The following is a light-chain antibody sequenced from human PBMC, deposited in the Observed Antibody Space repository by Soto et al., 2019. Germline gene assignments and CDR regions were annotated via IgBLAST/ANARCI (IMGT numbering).Light chain of an antibody. V-gene: IGKV1-6*01. J-gene: IGKJ1*01. Sequence: AIQMTQSPSSLSASVGDRVTITCRASQGIRNDLAWYQQKPGKAPKLLIYSASTLQSGVPSRSSGSGSGTDFTLTISSLEPDDFAAYYCQQYSSYPWTLGQGTKVDI. CDR1: QGIRND. CDR3: QQYSSYPWT. CDR2: SAS.